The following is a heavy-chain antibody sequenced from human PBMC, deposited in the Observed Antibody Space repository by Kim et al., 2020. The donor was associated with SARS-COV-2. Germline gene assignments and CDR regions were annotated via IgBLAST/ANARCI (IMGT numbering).Heavy chain of an antibody. D-gene: IGHD6-13*01. CDR2: INPNSGGT. Sequence: ASVKVSCKASGYTFTGYYMHWVRQAPGQGLEWMGWINPNSGGTNYAQKFQGRVTMTRDTSISTAYMELSRLRSDDTAVYYCARDQYSSSWYRDYGMDVWGQGTTVTVSS. J-gene: IGHJ6*02. CDR1: GYTFTGYY. V-gene: IGHV1-2*02. CDR3: ARDQYSSSWYRDYGMDV.